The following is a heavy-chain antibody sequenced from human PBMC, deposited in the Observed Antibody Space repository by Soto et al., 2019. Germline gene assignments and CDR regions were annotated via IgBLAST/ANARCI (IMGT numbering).Heavy chain of an antibody. J-gene: IGHJ6*02. Sequence: QVQLVQSGAEVKKPGASVKVSCKASGYIFSEYGISWVRQAPGQGPEYLGWISTNNGNTGYAPKLQGRVTMTTDTSPSTAYMELRSLRSDETAVYYCAIQRAGAYGMDVWGQGTTVVVSS. V-gene: IGHV1-18*04. CDR3: AIQRAGAYGMDV. CDR2: ISTNNGNT. D-gene: IGHD3-10*01. CDR1: GYIFSEYG.